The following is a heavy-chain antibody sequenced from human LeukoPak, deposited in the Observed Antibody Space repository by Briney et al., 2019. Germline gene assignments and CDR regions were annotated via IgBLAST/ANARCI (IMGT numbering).Heavy chain of an antibody. Sequence: ASLKVSCKASGYTFTSYGISWVREAPGQGLEWMGWISAHNGNTNYAQKLQGRVTTTPDTSTSTAYMELRSLRSDDTAVYCCARDGVLVVDGVDYWGEGTLVSVSS. V-gene: IGHV1-18*01. CDR2: ISAHNGNT. D-gene: IGHD2-2*01. J-gene: IGHJ4*02. CDR3: ARDGVLVVDGVDY. CDR1: GYTFTSYG.